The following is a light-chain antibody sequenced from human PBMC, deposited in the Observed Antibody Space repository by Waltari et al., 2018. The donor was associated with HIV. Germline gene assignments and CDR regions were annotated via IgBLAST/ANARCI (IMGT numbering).Light chain of an antibody. J-gene: IGLJ1*01. CDR1: SSDVGSYNL. V-gene: IGLV2-23*01. Sequence: QSALTQPASVSGSPGQSITISCNGNSSDVGSYNLVSWYQQHPGKAPKLMIYEGSKRPSGVSNRFSGSKSGNTASLTISGLQAEDEADYYCCSYAGSSLYVFGTGTKVTVL. CDR2: EGS. CDR3: CSYAGSSLYV.